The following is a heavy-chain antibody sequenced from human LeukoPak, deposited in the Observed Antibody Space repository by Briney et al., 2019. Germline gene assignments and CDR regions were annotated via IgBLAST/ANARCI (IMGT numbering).Heavy chain of an antibody. CDR1: GFTFSSYA. Sequence: GASLRLSCAASGFTFSSYAMSWVRQAPGKGLEWVSAISGSGGSTYYADSVKGRFTISRDNSKNTLYLQMNSLRAEDTAVYYCARRDILTEAFDYWGQGTLVTVSS. CDR2: ISGSGGST. J-gene: IGHJ4*02. D-gene: IGHD3-9*01. V-gene: IGHV3-23*01. CDR3: ARRDILTEAFDY.